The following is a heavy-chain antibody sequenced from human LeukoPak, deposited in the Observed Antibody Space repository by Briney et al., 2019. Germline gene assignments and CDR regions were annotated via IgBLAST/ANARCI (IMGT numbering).Heavy chain of an antibody. Sequence: GGSLRLSCADSGFTFSSYWMSWVRQAPGKGLEWVANIKQDGSEKYYVDSVKGRFTISRDNAKNSLYLQMNSLRAEDTAVYYCAELGITMIGGVWGKGTTLTISS. CDR2: IKQDGSEK. V-gene: IGHV3-7*01. CDR1: GFTFSSYW. CDR3: AELGITMIGGV. D-gene: IGHD3-10*02. J-gene: IGHJ6*04.